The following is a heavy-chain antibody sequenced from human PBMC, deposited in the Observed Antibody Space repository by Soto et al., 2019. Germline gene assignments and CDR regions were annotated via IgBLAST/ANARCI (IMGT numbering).Heavy chain of an antibody. J-gene: IGHJ6*02. CDR2: IIPIFGTA. D-gene: IGHD2-15*01. Sequence: SVKVSCKASGGTFSSYAISWVRQAPGQGLEWMGGIIPIFGTANYAQKFQGRVTITADKSTSTAYMELSSLRSEDTAVYYCARVPIVVVVAATRRNYYGMDVWGQGTTVTVSS. CDR3: ARVPIVVVVAATRRNYYGMDV. V-gene: IGHV1-69*06. CDR1: GGTFSSYA.